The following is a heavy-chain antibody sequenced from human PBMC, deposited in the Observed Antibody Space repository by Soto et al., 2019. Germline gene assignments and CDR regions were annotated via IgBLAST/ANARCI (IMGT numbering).Heavy chain of an antibody. CDR3: AHLPAPYYYDSRGYYYS. V-gene: IGHV1-69*13. J-gene: IGHJ4*02. CDR1: GGTFSSYA. CDR2: IIPIFGTA. Sequence: SVKVSCKASGGTFSSYAISWVRQAPGQGLEWMGGIIPIFGTANYAQKFQGRVTITADESTSTAYMELSSLRSEDTAVYYCAHLPAPYYYDSRGYYYSWGQGTLVTVSS. D-gene: IGHD3-22*01.